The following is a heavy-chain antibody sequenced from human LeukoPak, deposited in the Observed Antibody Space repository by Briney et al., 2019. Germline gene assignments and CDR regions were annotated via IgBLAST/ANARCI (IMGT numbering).Heavy chain of an antibody. V-gene: IGHV3-23*01. Sequence: TGGSLRLSCAASGFTFSSYAMSWVRQAPGKGLEWVSAISGSGGSTYYADSVKGRFTISRDNSKNTLYLQMNSLRAEDTAVYYCARLYCSSTSCYYFDYWGQGTLVTVSS. J-gene: IGHJ4*02. CDR2: ISGSGGST. D-gene: IGHD2-2*01. CDR3: ARLYCSSTSCYYFDY. CDR1: GFTFSSYA.